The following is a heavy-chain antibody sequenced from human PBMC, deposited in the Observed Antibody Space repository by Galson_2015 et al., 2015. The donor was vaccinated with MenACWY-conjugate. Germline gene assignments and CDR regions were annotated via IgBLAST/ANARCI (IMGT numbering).Heavy chain of an antibody. D-gene: IGHD1-26*01. Sequence: ETLSLTCSVSGASISTDYWSWIRQPPGKGLEWTGYIHYSGSTKYNPSLKTRITMSLDTSENQFSLKLSSVTAADAAVYYCARGALDYFDYWGQGILVTVSS. CDR2: IHYSGST. V-gene: IGHV4-59*01. J-gene: IGHJ4*02. CDR3: ARGALDYFDY. CDR1: GASISTDY.